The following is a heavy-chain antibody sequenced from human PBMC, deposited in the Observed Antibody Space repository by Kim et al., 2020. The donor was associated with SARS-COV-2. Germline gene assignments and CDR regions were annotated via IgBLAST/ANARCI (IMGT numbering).Heavy chain of an antibody. D-gene: IGHD6-19*01. Sequence: YAASVKGRFTISRENSKIALYLQMNSLRAEDTAVYYCARGAVAGDDAFDIWGQGTMVTVSS. J-gene: IGHJ3*02. CDR3: ARGAVAGDDAFDI. V-gene: IGHV3-30*03.